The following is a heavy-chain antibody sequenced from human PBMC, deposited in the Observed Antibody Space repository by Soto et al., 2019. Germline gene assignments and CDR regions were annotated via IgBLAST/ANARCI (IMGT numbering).Heavy chain of an antibody. CDR3: ARDYHCSSTSCRYPHHWYFDL. CDR1: GGSISSYY. J-gene: IGHJ2*01. Sequence: QVQLQESGPGLVKPSETLSLTCTVSGGSISSYYWSWIRQPPGKGVEWIGYIYYSGSTNYNPSLKSRVTISVDTSKNQFSLKLSSVTAADTAVYYCARDYHCSSTSCRYPHHWYFDLWGRGTLVTVSS. V-gene: IGHV4-59*01. CDR2: IYYSGST. D-gene: IGHD2-2*01.